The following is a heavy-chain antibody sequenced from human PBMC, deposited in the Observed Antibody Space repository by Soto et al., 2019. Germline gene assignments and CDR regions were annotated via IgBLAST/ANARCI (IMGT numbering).Heavy chain of an antibody. CDR2: INAGNGNT. Sequence: AASVKVSCKASGYTFTAYAIFWVRQAPGQGLEWMGWINAGNGNTKYSQKFQGRVTITRDTSASTAYMELSSLRSEDTAVYYCARDRKSIVVVPAAGRRSGPSSNWFDPWGQGTLVTVSS. D-gene: IGHD2-2*01. CDR1: GYTFTAYA. J-gene: IGHJ5*02. CDR3: ARDRKSIVVVPAAGRRSGPSSNWFDP. V-gene: IGHV1-3*01.